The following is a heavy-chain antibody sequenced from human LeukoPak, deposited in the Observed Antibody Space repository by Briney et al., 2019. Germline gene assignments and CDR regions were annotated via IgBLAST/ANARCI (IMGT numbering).Heavy chain of an antibody. Sequence: GGSLRLPCVASGFTFSAYCMHWVRQGPEKGLEWVSRICPDGSVVNHAHAEKGRFTTSRDNAKNTVFLQMNSLRVDDTAVYYCVRDLREADHWGRGTLVTVSS. V-gene: IGHV3-74*01. CDR1: GFTFSAYC. J-gene: IGHJ4*02. CDR3: VRDLREADH. CDR2: ICPDGSVV. D-gene: IGHD3-10*01.